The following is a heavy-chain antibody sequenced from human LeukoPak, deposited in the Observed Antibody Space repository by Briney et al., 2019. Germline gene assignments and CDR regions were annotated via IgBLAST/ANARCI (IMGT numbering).Heavy chain of an antibody. V-gene: IGHV1-2*06. CDR1: GYTFTGYY. J-gene: IGHJ4*02. D-gene: IGHD6-13*01. CDR2: INPNSGGT. Sequence: ASVKVSCKASGYTFTGYYMHWVRQAPGQGLEWMGRINPNSGGTNYAQKFQGRVTMTRDASISTAYMELSRLRSVDTAVYYCARALKGIAAAKLGLAYWGQGTLVTVSS. CDR3: ARALKGIAAAKLGLAY.